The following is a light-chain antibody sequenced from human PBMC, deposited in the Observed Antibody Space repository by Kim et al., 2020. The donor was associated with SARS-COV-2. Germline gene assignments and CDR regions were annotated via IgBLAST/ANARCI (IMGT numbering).Light chain of an antibody. Sequence: QTVTIACSGRRANVGNNPVTWCERGAGTAPKLLVSNDSQRPSGVPDRFSASKSGTSASLAISGLQSEDEAVYYCGSWDDSLSGRVFGGGTQLTVL. CDR1: RANVGNNP. CDR2: NDS. J-gene: IGLJ3*02. V-gene: IGLV1-44*01. CDR3: GSWDDSLSGRV.